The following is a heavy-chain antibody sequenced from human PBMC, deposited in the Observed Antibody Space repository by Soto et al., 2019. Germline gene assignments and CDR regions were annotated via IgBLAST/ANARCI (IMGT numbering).Heavy chain of an antibody. Sequence: EVQLLESGGGLVQPGGSLRLSCAASGFTFTTYAMTWVRQAPGKGLEWVSAVSGSGGSTYYADSVKGRFTISRDNSKNMLYLQMNSLRAEDTAVYYCAKNWDTTFSSSSHWGPGTLVTVSS. J-gene: IGHJ4*02. CDR1: GFTFTTYA. CDR3: AKNWDTTFSSSSH. CDR2: VSGSGGST. D-gene: IGHD6-6*01. V-gene: IGHV3-23*01.